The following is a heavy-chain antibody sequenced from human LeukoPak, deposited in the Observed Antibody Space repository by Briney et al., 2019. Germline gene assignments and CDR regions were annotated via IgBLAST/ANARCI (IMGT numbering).Heavy chain of an antibody. J-gene: IGHJ4*02. CDR2: INHSGST. CDR3: ARGECSSTSCRGDY. Sequence: SETLSLTCAVYGGSFSGYYWSWIRQPPGKGLEWIGEINHSGSTNYNPSLKSRVTISVDTSKNQFSLKLSSVTAADTAVYYCARGECSSTSCRGDYWGQGTLVTVSS. D-gene: IGHD2-2*01. V-gene: IGHV4-34*01. CDR1: GGSFSGYY.